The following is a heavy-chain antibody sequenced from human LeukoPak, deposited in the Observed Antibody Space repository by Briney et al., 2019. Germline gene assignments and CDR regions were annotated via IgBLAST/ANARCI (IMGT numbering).Heavy chain of an antibody. V-gene: IGHV7-4-1*02. CDR3: ARDLPFTMVRGYPRGWFDP. CDR1: GYTFTSYA. J-gene: IGHJ5*02. CDR2: INTNTGNP. D-gene: IGHD3-10*01. Sequence: ASVNVSCTASGYTFTSYAMNWVRQAPGQGLEWMGWINTNTGNPTYAQGFTGRFVFSLDTSVSTAYLQISSLKAEDTAVYYCARDLPFTMVRGYPRGWFDPWGQGTLVTVSS.